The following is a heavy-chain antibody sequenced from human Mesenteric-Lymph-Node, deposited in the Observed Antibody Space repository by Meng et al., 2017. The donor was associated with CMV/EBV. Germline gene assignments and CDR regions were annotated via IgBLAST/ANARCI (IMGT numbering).Heavy chain of an antibody. V-gene: IGHV5-51*01. CDR3: ARAYYDFWSAYSTKAFDI. Sequence: GESLKISCKGSGYSFTSYWIGWVRQMPGKGLEWMGIIYPGDSDTRYSPSFQGQDTISADKSISAAYLQWSSLKASDTAMYYCARAYYDFWSAYSTKAFDIWGQGTMVTVSS. CDR2: IYPGDSDT. J-gene: IGHJ3*02. D-gene: IGHD3-3*01. CDR1: GYSFTSYW.